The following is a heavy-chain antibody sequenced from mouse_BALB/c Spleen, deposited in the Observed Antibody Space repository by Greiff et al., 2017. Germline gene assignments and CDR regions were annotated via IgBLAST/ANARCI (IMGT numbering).Heavy chain of an antibody. Sequence: EVQGVESGGGLVKPGGSLKLSCAASGFTFSSYAMSWVRQTPEKRLEWVASISSGGSTYYPDSVKGRFTISRDNARNILYLQMSSLRSEDTAMYYCARGGDYGRFAYWGQGTLVTVSA. CDR1: GFTFSSYA. J-gene: IGHJ3*01. CDR2: ISSGGST. V-gene: IGHV5-6-5*01. CDR3: ARGGDYGRFAY. D-gene: IGHD2-4*01.